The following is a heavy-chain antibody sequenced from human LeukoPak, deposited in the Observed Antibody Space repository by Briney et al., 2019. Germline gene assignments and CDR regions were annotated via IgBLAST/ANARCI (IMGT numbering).Heavy chain of an antibody. CDR2: ISAYNGNT. D-gene: IGHD2-2*01. Sequence: GASVKVSCKASGYTFSSYGITWVRQAPGQGLEWMGWISAYNGNTNYAQNLQGRVAMTTDTSTSTAYLELKSLSSDDTAVYYCARASGSYCNSTSCNDAFDIWGQGTMVTVSS. CDR3: ARASGSYCNSTSCNDAFDI. J-gene: IGHJ3*02. V-gene: IGHV1-18*01. CDR1: GYTFSSYG.